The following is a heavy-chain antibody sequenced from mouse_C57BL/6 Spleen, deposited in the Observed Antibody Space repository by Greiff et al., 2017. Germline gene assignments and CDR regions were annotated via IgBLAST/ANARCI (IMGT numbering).Heavy chain of an antibody. CDR1: GYAFSSSW. D-gene: IGHD3-2*02. J-gene: IGHJ2*01. V-gene: IGHV1-82*01. Sequence: QVQLKESGPELVKPGASVKISCKASGYAFSSSWMNWVKQRPGKGLEWIGQIYPGDGDTNYNGKFKGKATLTADKSSSTAYMQLSSLTSEDSAVYFCAYSSGYAFDYWGQGTTLTVSS. CDR3: AYSSGYAFDY. CDR2: IYPGDGDT.